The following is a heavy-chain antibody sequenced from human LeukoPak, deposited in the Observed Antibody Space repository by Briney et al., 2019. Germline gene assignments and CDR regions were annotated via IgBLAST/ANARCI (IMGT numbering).Heavy chain of an antibody. CDR1: GGSISSSNW. J-gene: IGHJ4*02. Sequence: SETLSLTCAVSGGSISSSNWWSWVRQPPGKGLEWIGSIYYSGSTYYNPSLKSRVAISVETSKNQISLKLSSVTAADTAVYYCASGLSWGTFDYWGQGTLVTVSS. D-gene: IGHD3-16*01. CDR2: IYYSGST. CDR3: ASGLSWGTFDY. V-gene: IGHV4-4*02.